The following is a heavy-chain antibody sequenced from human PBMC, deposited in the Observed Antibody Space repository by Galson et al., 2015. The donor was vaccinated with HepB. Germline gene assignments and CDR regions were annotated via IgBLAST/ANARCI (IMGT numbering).Heavy chain of an antibody. CDR3: AKDIVRYCSSTSCYWNASDI. D-gene: IGHD2-2*01. CDR1: GFTFDDYA. CDR2: ISWNSGSI. Sequence: SLRLSCAASGFTFDDYAMHWVRQAPGKGLEWVSGISWNSGSIGYADSVKGRFTISRDNAKNSLYLQMNSLRAEDTALYYCAKDIVRYCSSTSCYWNASDIWGQGTMVTVSS. J-gene: IGHJ3*02. V-gene: IGHV3-9*01.